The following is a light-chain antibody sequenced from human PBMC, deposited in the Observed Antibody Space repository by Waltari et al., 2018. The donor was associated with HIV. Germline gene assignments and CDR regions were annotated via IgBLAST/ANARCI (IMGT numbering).Light chain of an antibody. J-gene: IGKJ4*01. V-gene: IGKV1-5*03. CDR3: QQYISYPFT. Sequence: DIQMTQSPSSLSASVGDRVTITCRASESVRSSLAWYQQKPGKAPNLLLYRASTFESGLPTRFSGSGSGTGFTLTISSLQPDDFATYYCQQYISYPFTFGGGTKVEIK. CDR1: ESVRSS. CDR2: RAS.